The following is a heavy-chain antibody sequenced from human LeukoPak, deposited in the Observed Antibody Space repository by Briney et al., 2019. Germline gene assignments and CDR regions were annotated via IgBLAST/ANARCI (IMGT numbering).Heavy chain of an antibody. CDR3: ARDPGKRYCSSTSCYSSDAFDI. CDR2: INPNSGGT. CDR1: GYTFTGYY. J-gene: IGHJ3*02. D-gene: IGHD2-2*01. Sequence: ALVKVSCKASGYTFTGYYMHCVRQAPGQGLEWMGWINPNSGGTNYAQKFQGRVTMTRDTSISTAYMELSRLRSDDTAVYYCARDPGKRYCSSTSCYSSDAFDIWGQGTMVTVSS. V-gene: IGHV1-2*02.